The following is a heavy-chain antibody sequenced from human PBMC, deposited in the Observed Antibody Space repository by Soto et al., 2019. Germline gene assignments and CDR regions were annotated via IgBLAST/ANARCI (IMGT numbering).Heavy chain of an antibody. CDR1: GGSINNHY. V-gene: IGHV4-59*11. J-gene: IGHJ6*02. D-gene: IGHD3-10*01. Sequence: SETLSLTCTVSGGSINNHYWSWIRQPPGKGLEWIGYIYYTGSTNYDPSLKSRVTMSVDTSKNQFSLKLTSVTAAGTAVYYCERDKEVRGFYYYGMDVWGQGTTVTVSS. CDR2: IYYTGST. CDR3: ERDKEVRGFYYYGMDV.